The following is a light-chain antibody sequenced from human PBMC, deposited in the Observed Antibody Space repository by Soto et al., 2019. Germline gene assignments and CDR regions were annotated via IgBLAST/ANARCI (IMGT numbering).Light chain of an antibody. Sequence: QSVLTQPASVSGSPGQSITISCTGTSSDVGGYNYVSWYQQHPGKAPKLMIYEVTNRPSGVSSRFSGSKSGNTASLTISGLLAEDEADYFCSSDGNTTTRYVFGTGTKLTVL. CDR2: EVT. J-gene: IGLJ1*01. CDR3: SSDGNTTTRYV. V-gene: IGLV2-14*01. CDR1: SSDVGGYNY.